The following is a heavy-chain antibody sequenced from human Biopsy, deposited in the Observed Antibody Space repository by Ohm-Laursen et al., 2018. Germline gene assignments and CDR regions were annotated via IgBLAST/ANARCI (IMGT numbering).Heavy chain of an antibody. D-gene: IGHD3-10*01. CDR1: GGTFTTSA. J-gene: IGHJ6*02. V-gene: IGHV1-69*04. CDR2: IIPILGTV. CDR3: ASGDIGGIGLDV. Sequence: SVKVSCKSSGGTFTTSAISWVRQVPGQGLDWMGRIIPILGTVDYGQNFQGRVTIRADTSTTFLELTSLRYDDTAVYYCASGDIGGIGLDVWGLGTTVTVSS.